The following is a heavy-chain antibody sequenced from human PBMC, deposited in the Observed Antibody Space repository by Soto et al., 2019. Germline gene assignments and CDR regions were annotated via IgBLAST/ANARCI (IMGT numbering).Heavy chain of an antibody. Sequence: QVQLKESGPGLVKPSETLSLTCTVSGGSISSYYWSWIRQPPGKGLAWIEYIYYRGSTNYNPSLTSRVTISLDTSKNQFSRKRNSGTAADTAVYYCARYSGIAQLTYHYYMDVWGKGTTVTVSS. J-gene: IGHJ6*03. CDR3: ARYSGIAQLTYHYYMDV. D-gene: IGHD3-10*01. CDR2: IYYRGST. CDR1: GGSISSYY. V-gene: IGHV4-59*08.